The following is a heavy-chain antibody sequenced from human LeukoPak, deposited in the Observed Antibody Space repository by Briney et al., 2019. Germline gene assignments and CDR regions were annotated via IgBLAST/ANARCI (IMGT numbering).Heavy chain of an antibody. CDR3: ARRCDTSSYYTYYFDY. J-gene: IGHJ4*02. V-gene: IGHV1-2*02. CDR1: GYTFTAYY. Sequence: GASVKVSCKASGYTFTAYYIHWVRQAPGQGLEWMGWINPNSGGTNYAQKFQGRVTMTRDTSISTAYMELSRLRSDGTAVYFCARRCDTSSYYTYYFDYWGQGTLVTVSS. CDR2: INPNSGGT. D-gene: IGHD3-22*01.